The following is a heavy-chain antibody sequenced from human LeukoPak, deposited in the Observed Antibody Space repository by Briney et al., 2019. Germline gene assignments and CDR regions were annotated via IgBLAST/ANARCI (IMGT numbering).Heavy chain of an antibody. V-gene: IGHV3-30-3*01. CDR2: ISYDGNKK. D-gene: IGHD3-22*01. CDR1: GFTFSNYA. Sequence: PGRSLRLSCAASGFTFSNYAMHWARQAPGKGLDWVAFISYDGNKKYYADSVKGRFTLSRDNSKNTLYLQMNSLRAEDTAVYYCAKDDYYDSSGYYDAFDIWGQGTMVTVSS. CDR3: AKDDYYDSSGYYDAFDI. J-gene: IGHJ3*02.